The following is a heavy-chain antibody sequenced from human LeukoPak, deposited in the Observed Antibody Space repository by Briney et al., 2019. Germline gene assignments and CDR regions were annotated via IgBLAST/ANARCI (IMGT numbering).Heavy chain of an antibody. CDR1: GGSISSYY. D-gene: IGHD1-26*01. CDR2: IHYSGST. CDR3: ARASGSPLDAFDM. V-gene: IGHV4-59*01. J-gene: IGHJ3*02. Sequence: SETLSLTCTVSGGSISSYYWSWIRQPPGKGLEWIGYIHYSGSTNYNPSLKSRVTISVDTSKNQISLKLSSVTAADTAVYYCARASGSPLDAFDMWGQGTMLTVSS.